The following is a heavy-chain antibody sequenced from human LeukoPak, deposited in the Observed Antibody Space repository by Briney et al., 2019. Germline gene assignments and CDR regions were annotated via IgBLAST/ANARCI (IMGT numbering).Heavy chain of an antibody. CDR2: AYYTGST. CDR1: GASISNYY. D-gene: IGHD3-10*01. Sequence: PSETLSLTCTVSGASISNYYWTWMRQAPGKGLEWIGYAYYTGSTNYNPSLKSRVTISVDTSKNQFFLKLSAVTAADTAVYYCARTSRHFYNSGGNSIPWPDGMDVWGQGTTVTVSS. V-gene: IGHV4-59*01. J-gene: IGHJ6*02. CDR3: ARTSRHFYNSGGNSIPWPDGMDV.